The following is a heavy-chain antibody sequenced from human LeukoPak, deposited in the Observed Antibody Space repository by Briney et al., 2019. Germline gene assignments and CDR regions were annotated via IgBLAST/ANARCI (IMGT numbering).Heavy chain of an antibody. J-gene: IGHJ6*03. CDR2: IWYDGSNK. V-gene: IGHV3-33*01. Sequence: GGSLRLSCAASGFTFSSYGMHWLRQAPGKGLEWVAVIWYDGSNKYYADSVKGRFTISRDNSKNTLYLQMNSLRAEDTAVYYCARRKPYYYYMDVWGKGTTVTVSS. CDR3: ARRKPYYYYMDV. CDR1: GFTFSSYG.